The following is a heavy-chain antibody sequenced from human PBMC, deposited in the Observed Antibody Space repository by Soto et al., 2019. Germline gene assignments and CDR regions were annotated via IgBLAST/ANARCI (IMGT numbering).Heavy chain of an antibody. CDR1: GGSIISYY. J-gene: IGHJ5*02. D-gene: IGHD6-19*01. Sequence: SDTLSITSTESGGSIISYYGSWIVQDPGKGLEWIGYIYYSGSTNYNPSLKSRVTISVDTSKNQFSLKLSSVTAADTAVYYCARDRSIAVAGAYNWFDPWGQRTLVTVSS. CDR2: IYYSGST. CDR3: ARDRSIAVAGAYNWFDP. V-gene: IGHV4-59*13.